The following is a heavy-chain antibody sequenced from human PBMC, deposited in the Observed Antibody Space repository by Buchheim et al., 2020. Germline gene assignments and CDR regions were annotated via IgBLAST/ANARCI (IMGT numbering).Heavy chain of an antibody. Sequence: QVQLVESGGGVVQPGRSLRLSCAASGFTFSSYAVHWVRQAPGKGLEWVAVISYDGSNKYYADSVKGRFTISRDNSKNTLYLQMNSLRAEDTAVYYCARPLNTAMVGSPLDYWGQGTL. D-gene: IGHD5-18*01. V-gene: IGHV3-30*04. CDR1: GFTFSSYA. J-gene: IGHJ4*02. CDR3: ARPLNTAMVGSPLDY. CDR2: ISYDGSNK.